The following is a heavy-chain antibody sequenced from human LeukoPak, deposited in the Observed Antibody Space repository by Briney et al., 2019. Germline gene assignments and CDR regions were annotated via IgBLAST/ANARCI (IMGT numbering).Heavy chain of an antibody. D-gene: IGHD2-15*01. J-gene: IGHJ5*02. Sequence: GSLRLSCAASGFTFSNAWMSWVRQAPGKGLEWVSAISGSGGSTYYADSVKGRFTISRDNSKNTLYLQMNSLRAEDTAVYYCAKLSLSTVVTGDLDWFDPWGQGTLVTVSS. CDR1: GFTFSNAW. V-gene: IGHV3-23*01. CDR3: AKLSLSTVVTGDLDWFDP. CDR2: ISGSGGST.